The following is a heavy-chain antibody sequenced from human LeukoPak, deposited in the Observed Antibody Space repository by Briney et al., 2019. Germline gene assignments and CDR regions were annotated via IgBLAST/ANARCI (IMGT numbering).Heavy chain of an antibody. CDR3: ARGDDSGYYDYFDY. Sequence: PGGSLRLSCAASGFTFSSYSMNWVRQAPGKGLEWVSSISSSGSYIYYADSVKGRFAISRDNAKNSLYLQMNSLRAEDTAVYYCARGDDSGYYDYFDYWGQGALVTVSS. D-gene: IGHD3-22*01. CDR2: ISSSGSYI. J-gene: IGHJ4*02. V-gene: IGHV3-21*01. CDR1: GFTFSSYS.